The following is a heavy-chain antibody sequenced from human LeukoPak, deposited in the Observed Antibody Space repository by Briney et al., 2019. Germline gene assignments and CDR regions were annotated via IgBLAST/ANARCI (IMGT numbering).Heavy chain of an antibody. Sequence: PGGSLRLSCAASGFTFSDYAMHWVRQAPGKGLEWVALISNDGFKKYYPDSVEGRFTISRDNSKSTLFLQMNSLRTEDTAVYYCAPSPNYGSGTSGSWGQGPLVTVSS. J-gene: IGHJ4*02. CDR2: ISNDGFKK. V-gene: IGHV3-30*04. CDR3: APSPNYGSGTSGS. D-gene: IGHD3-10*01. CDR1: GFTFSDYA.